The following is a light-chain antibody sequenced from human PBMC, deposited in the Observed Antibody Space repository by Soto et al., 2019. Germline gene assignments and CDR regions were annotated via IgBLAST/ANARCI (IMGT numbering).Light chain of an antibody. J-gene: IGKJ4*01. CDR2: AAS. CDR1: QGISSY. Sequence: AIRMTQSPSSFSASTGDRVTITCRASQGISSYLAWYQQKPGKAPKLLIYAASTLQSGVPSRFSGSGSGTDFTLTISCLQSEDFATYYCQQYYSRLTFGGGTKVEIK. V-gene: IGKV1-8*01. CDR3: QQYYSRLT.